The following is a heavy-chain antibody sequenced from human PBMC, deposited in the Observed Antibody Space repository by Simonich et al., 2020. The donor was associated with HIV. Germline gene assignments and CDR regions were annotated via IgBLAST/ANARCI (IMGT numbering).Heavy chain of an antibody. CDR3: AKDYGSGSYAIDY. CDR1: GFTFSSYS. D-gene: IGHD3-10*01. Sequence: EVQLVESGGGLVKPGGSLRLSCAASGFTFSSYSMNWVRQAPGKGLECVSSISRRSSYIDYADSLKGRFTISRDNAKNSLYLQMNSLRAEDTAVYYCAKDYGSGSYAIDYWGQGTLVTVSS. CDR2: ISRRSSYI. V-gene: IGHV3-21*01. J-gene: IGHJ4*02.